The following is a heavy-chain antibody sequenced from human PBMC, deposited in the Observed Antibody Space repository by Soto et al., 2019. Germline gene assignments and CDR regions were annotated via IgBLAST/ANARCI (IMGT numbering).Heavy chain of an antibody. CDR3: AVRANYSGKGWRRPIRFTCFDY. V-gene: IGHV1-2*04. Sequence: ASVKVSFKASGYTFTGYYMHWVRQAPGQGLEWMGWINPNSGGTNYAQKLQGWVTMTRDTSISTAYMERSRLRSDDTAVFYCAVRANYSGKGWRRPIRFTCFDYWGQGTLVTVSS. D-gene: IGHD3-10*01. CDR1: GYTFTGYY. J-gene: IGHJ4*02. CDR2: INPNSGGT.